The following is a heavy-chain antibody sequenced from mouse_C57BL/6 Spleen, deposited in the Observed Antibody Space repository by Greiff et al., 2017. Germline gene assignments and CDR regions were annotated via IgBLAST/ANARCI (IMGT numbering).Heavy chain of an antibody. D-gene: IGHD1-1*01. Sequence: QVQLQQPGAELVKPGASVKMSCKASGYTFTSYWITWVKQRPGQGLAWIGVIYPGSGSTNYNEKFKSKATLTVDTSSSTAYMQLSSLTSEDSAVYYCSSYPRGYGSSYDAMDYWGQGTSVTVSS. CDR3: SSYPRGYGSSYDAMDY. CDR1: GYTFTSYW. V-gene: IGHV1-55*01. J-gene: IGHJ4*01. CDR2: IYPGSGST.